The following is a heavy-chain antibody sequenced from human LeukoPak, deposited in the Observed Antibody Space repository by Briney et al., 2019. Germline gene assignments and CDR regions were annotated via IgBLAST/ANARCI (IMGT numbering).Heavy chain of an antibody. V-gene: IGHV3-30*02. Sequence: GGSLRLSCAASGFTFSGHAMHWVRQTPGVGLEWVAIIGNDGRDQHYSEYVKGRFTISRDNSKNTLFLQLNSLRPEDTALYLCARDLMWGFDYWGQGTLVTVSS. CDR1: GFTFSGHA. CDR2: IGNDGRDQ. D-gene: IGHD7-27*01. CDR3: ARDLMWGFDY. J-gene: IGHJ4*02.